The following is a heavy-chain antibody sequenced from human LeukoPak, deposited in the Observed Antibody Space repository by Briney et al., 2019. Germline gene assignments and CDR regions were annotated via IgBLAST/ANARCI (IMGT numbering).Heavy chain of an antibody. Sequence: GESLKISCKGSGYSFTTYWIAWVRQMPGKGLEWMGIIYPGDSDTRYSPSFQGQVTISADKSIRTAYLQWSSLKASDTAMYYCVRQRDDSYDSSGYYGDWGQGTLVTVSS. J-gene: IGHJ4*02. CDR1: GYSFTTYW. V-gene: IGHV5-51*01. CDR2: IYPGDSDT. D-gene: IGHD3-22*01. CDR3: VRQRDDSYDSSGYYGD.